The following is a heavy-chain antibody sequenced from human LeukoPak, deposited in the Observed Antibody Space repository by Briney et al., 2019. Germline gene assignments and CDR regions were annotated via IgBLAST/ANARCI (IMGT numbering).Heavy chain of an antibody. CDR2: IYISGST. CDR3: ARTYYYDSSGPTRMYYFDY. CDR1: GGSISSYY. V-gene: IGHV4-4*07. J-gene: IGHJ4*02. D-gene: IGHD3-22*01. Sequence: SETLSLTCTVSGGSISSYYWSWIRQPAGKGLEWIGRIYISGSTNYNPSLKSRVTMSVDTSKNQFSLKLSSVTAADTAVYYCARTYYYDSSGPTRMYYFDYWGQGTLVTVSS.